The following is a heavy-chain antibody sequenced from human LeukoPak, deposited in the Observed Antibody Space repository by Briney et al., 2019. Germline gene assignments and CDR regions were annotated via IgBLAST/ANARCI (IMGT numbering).Heavy chain of an antibody. V-gene: IGHV1-69*05. CDR1: GYTFTSYY. Sequence: SVKVSCKASGYTFTSYYMHWVRQAPGQGLEWMGGIIPIFGTANYAQKFQGRVTITTDESTSTAYMELSSLRSEDTAVYYCARDRDGLFDYWGQGTLVTVSS. J-gene: IGHJ4*02. CDR2: IIPIFGTA. D-gene: IGHD5-24*01. CDR3: ARDRDGLFDY.